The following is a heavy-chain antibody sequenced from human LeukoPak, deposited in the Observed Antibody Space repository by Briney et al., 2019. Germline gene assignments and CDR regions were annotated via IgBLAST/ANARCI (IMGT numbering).Heavy chain of an antibody. CDR3: ARGTRDYDY. Sequence: SETLSLTCTVSGGSISTYYWSWIRQPPGKGLEWIGYIYSSGSTNYNPSLRSRVTISVDTSKSQVSLKVTSVTAADTAVYYCARGTRDYDYWGQGTLVTVSS. V-gene: IGHV4-59*01. CDR2: IYSSGST. J-gene: IGHJ4*02. D-gene: IGHD3-10*01. CDR1: GGSISTYY.